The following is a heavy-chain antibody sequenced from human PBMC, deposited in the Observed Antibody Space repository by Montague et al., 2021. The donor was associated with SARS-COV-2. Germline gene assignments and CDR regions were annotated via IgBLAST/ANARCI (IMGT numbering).Heavy chain of an antibody. CDR1: GDSISTDNW. CDR2: IKQDGSEK. J-gene: IGHJ6*02. V-gene: IGHV3-7*01. Sequence: ETLSLTCVVSGDSISTDNWWTWVRQAPGKGLEWVANIKQDGSEKFYVDSVKGRFTISRDNAKNSLFLRINSLRAEDTAVYYCARVSGVWFGELPRDYFYGMDVWGQGSTVTVSS. CDR3: ARVSGVWFGELPRDYFYGMDV. D-gene: IGHD3-10*01.